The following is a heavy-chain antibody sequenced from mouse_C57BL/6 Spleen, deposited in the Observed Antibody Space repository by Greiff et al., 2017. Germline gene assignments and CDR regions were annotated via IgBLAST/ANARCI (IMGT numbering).Heavy chain of an antibody. Sequence: VMLVESGPGLVAPSQRLSITCTVSGFSLTSYGVHWVRQPPGKGLEWLVVIWSDGSTTYNSALKSRLSISKDNSKSQVFLKMNSLQTDDTAMYYCARHEPGANYFDYWGQGTTLTVSS. CDR2: IWSDGST. CDR3: ARHEPGANYFDY. V-gene: IGHV2-6-1*01. J-gene: IGHJ2*01. CDR1: GFSLTSYG.